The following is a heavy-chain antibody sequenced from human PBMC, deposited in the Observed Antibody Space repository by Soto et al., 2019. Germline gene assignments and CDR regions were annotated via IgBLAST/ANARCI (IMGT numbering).Heavy chain of an antibody. V-gene: IGHV4-30-4*01. J-gene: IGHJ5*01. D-gene: IGHD2-15*01. CDR2: IYKSATT. Sequence: TLSLTCSVSGDSVSTVDYFWAWVRQPPGQALEYIGYIYKSATTYYNPSFESRVAISLDTSKSQFSLNVTSLTAADTAVYFCARGRYCLTGRCFPNWFDSWGQGTLVTV. CDR3: ARGRYCLTGRCFPNWFDS. CDR1: GDSVSTVDYF.